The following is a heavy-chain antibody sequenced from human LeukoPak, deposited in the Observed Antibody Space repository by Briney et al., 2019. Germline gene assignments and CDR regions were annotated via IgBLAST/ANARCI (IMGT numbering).Heavy chain of an antibody. CDR1: GFIFDTHT. D-gene: IGHD1-14*01. Sequence: PSGGSQRLSCTASGFIFDTHTLTWVRQAPGKGLEWVASISGSGDSTNYGDSVKGRFTISRDNFKRTVHLEMSNLRADDTAMYYCVRRAAVRGMDFWGLGTTVIVSS. CDR3: VRRAAVRGMDF. V-gene: IGHV3-23*01. J-gene: IGHJ6*02. CDR2: ISGSGDST.